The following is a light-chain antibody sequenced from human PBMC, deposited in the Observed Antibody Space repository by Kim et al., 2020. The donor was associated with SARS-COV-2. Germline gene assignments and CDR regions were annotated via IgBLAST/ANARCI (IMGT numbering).Light chain of an antibody. CDR2: EAS. CDR1: QSVRSK. Sequence: LAPGERATLSCRASQSVRSKIAWYQQRPGQAPRLLIYEASNRATGIPARFGGSGSGTDFTLTISSLEPEDFAVYYCQQREDWPITFGPGTKVDIK. V-gene: IGKV3-11*01. CDR3: QQREDWPIT. J-gene: IGKJ3*01.